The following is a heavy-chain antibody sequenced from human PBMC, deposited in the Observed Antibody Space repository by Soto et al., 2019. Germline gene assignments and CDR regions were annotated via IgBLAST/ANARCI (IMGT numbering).Heavy chain of an antibody. CDR3: ARGYCSSTICYIWDNWFDP. CDR1: GDSISSYS. J-gene: IGHJ5*02. CDR2: IHYNGNT. V-gene: IGHV4-59*01. D-gene: IGHD2-2*02. Sequence: PSETLSLTCTVSGDSISSYSWSCIRQPPGKGLEWIGNIHYNGNTKYSPSLKSRVTMSVDTSKNHFSLKLISVTTADTAVYYCARGYCSSTICYIWDNWFDPWGQG.